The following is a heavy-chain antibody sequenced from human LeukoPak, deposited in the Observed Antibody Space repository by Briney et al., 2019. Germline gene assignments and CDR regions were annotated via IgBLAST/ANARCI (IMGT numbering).Heavy chain of an antibody. CDR2: ISGSGGST. J-gene: IGHJ4*02. Sequence: GGSLRLSCAASGYTFSSYAMSWVRQAPGKGLEWVSAISGSGGSTYYADSVKGRLTISRDNSKNTLYLQMNSLRAEDTAVYYCAKDLKYSSSWYGFDYWGQGTLVTVSS. V-gene: IGHV3-23*01. D-gene: IGHD6-13*01. CDR1: GYTFSSYA. CDR3: AKDLKYSSSWYGFDY.